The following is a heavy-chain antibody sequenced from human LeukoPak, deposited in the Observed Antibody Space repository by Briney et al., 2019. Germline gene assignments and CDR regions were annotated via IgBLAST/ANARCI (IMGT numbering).Heavy chain of an antibody. D-gene: IGHD2-2*02. CDR3: ARGRDRRGIVVVPAAIGRWFDP. Sequence: PSETLSLTCTVSGGSIRSYYWSWIRQPAGRGLEWIGRIYTSGSTNFNPSLKSRVTMSVDTSKNQFSLKLSSVTAADTAVYYCARGRDRRGIVVVPAAIGRWFDPWGQGTLVTVSS. J-gene: IGHJ5*02. CDR2: IYTSGST. V-gene: IGHV4-4*07. CDR1: GGSIRSYY.